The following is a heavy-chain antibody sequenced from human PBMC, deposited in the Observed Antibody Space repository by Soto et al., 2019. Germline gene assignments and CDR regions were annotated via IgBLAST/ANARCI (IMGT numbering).Heavy chain of an antibody. CDR3: ESLLGGDRWYFDL. CDR2: IYPGDSDT. J-gene: IGHJ2*01. CDR1: GNSFTSYW. V-gene: IGHV5-51*01. Sequence: PXESLKVSWKGSGNSFTSYWIGWVLQMPGKGLEWMGIIYPGDSDTRYSPSFQGQVTISADKSISTAYLQWSSLKASDTAMYYCESLLGGDRWYFDLWGRRTLVTVSS. D-gene: IGHD2-21*01.